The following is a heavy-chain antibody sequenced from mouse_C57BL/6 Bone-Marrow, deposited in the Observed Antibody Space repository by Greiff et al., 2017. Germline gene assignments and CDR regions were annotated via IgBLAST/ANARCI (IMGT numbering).Heavy chain of an antibody. CDR3: ARNRCYGCMDY. V-gene: IGHV2-2*01. CDR1: GFSFTSYG. CDR2: IWSGGST. J-gene: IGHJ4*01. Sequence: VQLQQSGPGLVQPSQCLSITCTASGFSFTSYGVHWVRQSPGKGLEWLGDIWSGGSTDYYAAFISRLSISKDNAKSQVFVKMNSLQADDTAIYYCARNRCYGCMDYWGQGTSVTVSS. D-gene: IGHD1-1*01.